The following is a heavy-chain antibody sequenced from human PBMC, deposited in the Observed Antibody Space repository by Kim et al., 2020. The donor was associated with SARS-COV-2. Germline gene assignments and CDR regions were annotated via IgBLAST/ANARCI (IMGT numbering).Heavy chain of an antibody. CDR3: ARAPDTAMIGLGYAFDI. D-gene: IGHD5-18*01. Sequence: LNSRVTISVDTSKNQFSLRLSSVTAADTAVYYCARAPDTAMIGLGYAFDIWGQGTMVTVSS. J-gene: IGHJ3*02. V-gene: IGHV4-39*07.